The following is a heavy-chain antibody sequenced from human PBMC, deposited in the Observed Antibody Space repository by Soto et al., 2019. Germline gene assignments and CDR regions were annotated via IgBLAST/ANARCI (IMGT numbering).Heavy chain of an antibody. CDR1: GDSFNDYY. J-gene: IGHJ6*03. D-gene: IGHD5-12*01. Sequence: QVQLVQSGAEVRKPGASVTVSCRSSGDSFNDYYIHWVRQAPGQGFEWMGWINPNGGVTKYAQKFQGWVSMTRDTSIRTVYMQLSRLRSDDTAVYYCARESRGATATLYYYYFYMDVWGTGTTVTVSS. CDR3: ARESRGATATLYYYYFYMDV. V-gene: IGHV1-2*04. CDR2: INPNGGVT.